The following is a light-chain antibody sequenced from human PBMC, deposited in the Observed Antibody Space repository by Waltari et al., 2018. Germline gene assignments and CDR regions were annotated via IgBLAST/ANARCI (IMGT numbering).Light chain of an antibody. CDR1: QGISNY. CDR3: QKYHGAPFT. CDR2: AAS. J-gene: IGKJ3*01. V-gene: IGKV1-27*01. Sequence: DIQMTQSPSSLSASVGHRVTITCRASQGISNYVAWYQQKPGKVPKVLIYAASILHSGVPSRFSGSGSGTDFTLTISSLQPEDVATYYCQKYHGAPFTFGPGTKVDIK.